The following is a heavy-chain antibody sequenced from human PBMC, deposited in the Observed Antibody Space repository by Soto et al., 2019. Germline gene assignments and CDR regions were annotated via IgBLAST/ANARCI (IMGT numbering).Heavy chain of an antibody. Sequence: LGASLKVSCKGSGYRFNSYWIGWVRQLPGQGLEWIGMIYPGDSDTTYNPSFQGQVTMSADKSISTAYLQWTSLKASDTATYDWARPASNGTSVHVPIAVWAQSATVT. V-gene: IGHV5-51*01. D-gene: IGHD2-8*01. CDR2: IYPGDSDT. CDR1: GYRFNSYW. CDR3: ARPASNGTSVHVPIAV. J-gene: IGHJ6*02.